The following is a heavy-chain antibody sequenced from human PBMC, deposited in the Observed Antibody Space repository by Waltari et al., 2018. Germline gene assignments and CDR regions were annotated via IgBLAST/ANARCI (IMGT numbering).Heavy chain of an antibody. V-gene: IGHV1-69*01. CDR1: GGNCSSSA. D-gene: IGHD4-17*01. Sequence: QVQLVQSGAEVTKPGSSVKVSCKASGGNCSSSAISWVRQAPDQGLEWMGGIIPIFGTANYAQKFQGRVTITADESTSTAYMELSSLRSEDTAVYYCARDQALYGDYLSEDYYYGMDVWGQGTTVTVSS. CDR3: ARDQALYGDYLSEDYYYGMDV. J-gene: IGHJ6*02. CDR2: IIPIFGTA.